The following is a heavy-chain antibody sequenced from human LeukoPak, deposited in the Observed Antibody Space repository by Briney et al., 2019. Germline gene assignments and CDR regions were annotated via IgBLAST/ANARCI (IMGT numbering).Heavy chain of an antibody. V-gene: IGHV1-2*06. CDR3: ATSRTIFGVLDP. CDR1: GYTFTVYY. J-gene: IGHJ5*02. Sequence: ASVKVSFKASGYTFTVYYIHWVRQAPGEGLEWMGQINPKSGDTNYAQKFQGRVTMTRDTSISTAYMELSSLTSDDTAVYYCATSRTIFGVLDPWGQGTLVTVSS. CDR2: INPKSGDT. D-gene: IGHD3-3*01.